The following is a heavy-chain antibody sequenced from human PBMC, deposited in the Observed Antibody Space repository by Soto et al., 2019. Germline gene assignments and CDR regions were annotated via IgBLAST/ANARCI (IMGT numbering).Heavy chain of an antibody. D-gene: IGHD2-15*01. Sequence: SETLFLTCIVSGGSVTFGHHYWSWIRQPPGKGLEWIGHIFFTGATNYSPSLKSRGTMSVDSSKSQFSLNLTSVTAADSAIYYCARARPDIVGRSVGGRLDVWCQGTTVTVYS. J-gene: IGHJ6*02. V-gene: IGHV4-61*01. CDR1: GGSVTFGHHY. CDR2: IFFTGAT. CDR3: ARARPDIVGRSVGGRLDV.